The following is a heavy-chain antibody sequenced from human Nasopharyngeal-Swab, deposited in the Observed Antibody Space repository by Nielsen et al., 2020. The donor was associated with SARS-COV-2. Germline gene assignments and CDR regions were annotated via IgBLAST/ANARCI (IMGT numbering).Heavy chain of an antibody. D-gene: IGHD6-13*01. J-gene: IGHJ6*03. CDR2: IYYSGST. CDR1: GGSISSYY. Sequence: GSLRLSCTVSGGSISSYYWSWIRQPPGKGLEWIGYIYYSGSTNYNPSLKSRVTISVDTSKNQFSPKLSSVTAADTAVYYCARLVAAPYYYYMDVWGKGTTVTVSS. CDR3: ARLVAAPYYYYMDV. V-gene: IGHV4-59*08.